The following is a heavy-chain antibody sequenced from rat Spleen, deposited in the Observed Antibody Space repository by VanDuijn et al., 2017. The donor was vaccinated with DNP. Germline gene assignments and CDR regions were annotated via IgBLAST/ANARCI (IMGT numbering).Heavy chain of an antibody. CDR1: GFTFNNYW. CDR2: ITRSGGSP. J-gene: IGHJ1*01. D-gene: IGHD1-6*01. V-gene: IGHV5-31*01. CDR3: ARHELYTTDYYYNGWYFDF. Sequence: VQLKESGPGLVQPSQTLSLTCTVSGFTFNNYWMAWIRQVPGKGLEWVASITRSGGSPFYPDSVKGRFTISRDNAKSTLYLQRDSLRSEDTATYYCARHELYTTDYYYNGWYFDFWGPGTMVTVSS.